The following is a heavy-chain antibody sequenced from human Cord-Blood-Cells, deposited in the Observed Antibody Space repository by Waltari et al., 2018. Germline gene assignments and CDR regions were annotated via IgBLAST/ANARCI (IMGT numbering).Heavy chain of an antibody. D-gene: IGHD4-4*01. CDR1: GGTFSSYA. J-gene: IGHJ6*03. Sequence: QVQLVQSGAEVKKPGSSVKVSCKASGGTFSSYAISWVRQAPGQGLEWMGWDMPNFGTANDAQKFQGRVTIAADESTSTAYVELSSLRSEDTAVYYWAGPTTVTSDCDYYYMDVWGKGTTVTVSS. V-gene: IGHV1-69*01. CDR3: AGPTTVTSDCDYYYMDV. CDR2: DMPNFGTA.